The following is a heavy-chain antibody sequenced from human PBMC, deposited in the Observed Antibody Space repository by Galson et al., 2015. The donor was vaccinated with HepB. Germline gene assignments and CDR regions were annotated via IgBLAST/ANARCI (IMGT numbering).Heavy chain of an antibody. CDR3: AKDLSRGPRELPEGYFDY. CDR1: GFTFDDYA. Sequence: SLRLSCAASGFTFDDYAMHWVRQAPGKGLEWVSGISWNSGSIGYADSVKGRFTISRDNAKNSLYLQMNSLRAEDTALYYCAKDLSRGPRELPEGYFDYWGQGTLVTVSS. D-gene: IGHD1-26*01. J-gene: IGHJ4*02. V-gene: IGHV3-9*01. CDR2: ISWNSGSI.